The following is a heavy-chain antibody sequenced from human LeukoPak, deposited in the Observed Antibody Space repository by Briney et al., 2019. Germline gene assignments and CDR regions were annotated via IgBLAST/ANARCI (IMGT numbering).Heavy chain of an antibody. V-gene: IGHV4-61*01. Sequence: KPSQTLSLTCTVSGGSINSGSYYWSWIRQPPGKGLEWIGYIYYSGSTNYKPSLKSRVTISVDTSKNQFSLKLSFVTAADTAVYYCARGGYYGSGNDFRFDPWGQGTLVTVSS. CDR2: IYYSGST. J-gene: IGHJ5*02. CDR1: GGSINSGSYY. CDR3: ARGGYYGSGNDFRFDP. D-gene: IGHD3-10*01.